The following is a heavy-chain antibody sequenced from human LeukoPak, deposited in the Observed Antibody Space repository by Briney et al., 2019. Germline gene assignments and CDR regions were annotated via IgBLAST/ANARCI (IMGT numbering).Heavy chain of an antibody. CDR1: GFTLSSYG. CDR3: ARDDPRGCSGGSCYLDY. D-gene: IGHD2-15*01. V-gene: IGHV3-48*03. Sequence: GGSLRLSCAASGFTLSSYGMNWVRQAPGKGLEWVSYISSSGNTIYYADSVKGRFTISRDSAKNSLHLQMNSLRAEDTAGYYCARDDPRGCSGGSCYLDYWGQGTLVTVSS. J-gene: IGHJ4*02. CDR2: ISSSGNTI.